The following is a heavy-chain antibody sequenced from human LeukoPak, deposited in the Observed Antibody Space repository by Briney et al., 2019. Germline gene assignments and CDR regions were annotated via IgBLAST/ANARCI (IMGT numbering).Heavy chain of an antibody. J-gene: IGHJ6*02. CDR2: IYYSGST. Sequence: SETLSLTCTVSGGSISSTSYYWGWIRQPPGKGLEWIGSIYYSGSTYYNPSLKSRVTISVDTSKNQFSLKLSSVTAADTAVYCCARVTRELSGWYAFYYYGMDVWGQGTTVTVSS. V-gene: IGHV4-39*07. CDR3: ARVTRELSGWYAFYYYGMDV. CDR1: GGSISSTSYY. D-gene: IGHD6-19*01.